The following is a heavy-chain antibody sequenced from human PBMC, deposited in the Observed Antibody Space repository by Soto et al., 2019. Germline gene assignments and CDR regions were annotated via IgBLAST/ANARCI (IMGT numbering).Heavy chain of an antibody. CDR2: ISGSGGST. D-gene: IGHD1-26*01. CDR1: GFTFSSYA. V-gene: IGHV3-23*01. J-gene: IGHJ4*02. CDR3: AKGSAYSGSYYFDY. Sequence: GGSLRLSCAASGFTFSSYATSWVRQAPGKGLEWVSGISGSGGSTYYADSVKGRFTISRDNSKNTLYLQMNSLRAEDTAVYYCAKGSAYSGSYYFDYWGQGTLVTVSS.